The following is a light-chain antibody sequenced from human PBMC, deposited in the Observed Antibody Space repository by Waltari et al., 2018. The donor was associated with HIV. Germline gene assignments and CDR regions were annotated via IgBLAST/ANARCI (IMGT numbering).Light chain of an antibody. CDR2: AAS. Sequence: EIMLTQSPDSLSVSPGESATLSCRASQSLSSNLAWYQQKPGQPSRLPIYAASTSATGVPARFSGSGSGTEFTLTISGLQSDDSATYYCQQYNKWPPYTFGQGTKVEIK. CDR1: QSLSSN. V-gene: IGKV3-15*01. J-gene: IGKJ2*01. CDR3: QQYNKWPPYT.